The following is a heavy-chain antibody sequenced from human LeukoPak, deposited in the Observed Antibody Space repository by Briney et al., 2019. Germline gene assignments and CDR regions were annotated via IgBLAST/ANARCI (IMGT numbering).Heavy chain of an antibody. J-gene: IGHJ4*02. Sequence: GGSLRLSCAASGFTFSSYAMSWVRQAPGKGLEWVSAISGSGGSTYYADSVKGRFTISRDNAKNTLYLQMNSLRAEDTAVYYCAGYNCSSTTCYTGGFDYWGQGTLVTVSS. V-gene: IGHV3-23*01. CDR3: AGYNCSSTTCYTGGFDY. CDR1: GFTFSSYA. CDR2: ISGSGGST. D-gene: IGHD2-2*02.